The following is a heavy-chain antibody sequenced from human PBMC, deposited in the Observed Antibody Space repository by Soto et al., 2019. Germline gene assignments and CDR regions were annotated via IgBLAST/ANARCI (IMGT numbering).Heavy chain of an antibody. V-gene: IGHV4-38-2*01. Sequence: PSETLSLTCAVSGYSIGSGYYWGWLRQPPGKGLEWIGSIYHSGSTYYNPSLNSRVTLSIDMTNNHVSLILNSVTAADTAVYYCARVGPWVPYYYDSSPSTFGNWFDPWGQGTLVTVSS. CDR2: IYHSGST. CDR1: GYSIGSGYY. J-gene: IGHJ5*02. CDR3: ARVGPWVPYYYDSSPSTFGNWFDP. D-gene: IGHD3-22*01.